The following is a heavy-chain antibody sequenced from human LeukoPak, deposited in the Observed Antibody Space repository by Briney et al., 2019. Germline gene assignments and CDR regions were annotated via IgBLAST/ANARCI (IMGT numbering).Heavy chain of an antibody. CDR1: GFTVSSNS. J-gene: IGHJ4*02. V-gene: IGHV3-53*01. CDR3: ARRAGAYSHPYDY. Sequence: GGSLRLSCTVSGFTVSSNSMSWVRQAPGKGLEWVSFIYSDNTHYSDSVKGRFTISRDNSKNTLYLQMNSLRAENTAVYYCARRAGAYSHPYDYWGQGTLVTVSS. CDR2: IYSDNT. D-gene: IGHD4/OR15-4a*01.